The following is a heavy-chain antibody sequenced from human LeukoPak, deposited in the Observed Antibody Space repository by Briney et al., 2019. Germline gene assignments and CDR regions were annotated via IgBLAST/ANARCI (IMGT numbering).Heavy chain of an antibody. Sequence: ASVKVSCKASGYTFTGYYMHWVRQAPGQGLEWMGWINPNSGGTNYAQKFQGRVTMTRDTSISTAYMELSRLRSDDTAVYYCARERRRTGMTSLGPLDYWGQGTLVTVSS. V-gene: IGHV1-2*02. J-gene: IGHJ4*02. D-gene: IGHD1-1*01. CDR1: GYTFTGYY. CDR2: INPNSGGT. CDR3: ARERRRTGMTSLGPLDY.